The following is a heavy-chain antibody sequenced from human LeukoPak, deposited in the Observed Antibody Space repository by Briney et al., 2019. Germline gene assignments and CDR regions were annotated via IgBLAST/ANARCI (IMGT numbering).Heavy chain of an antibody. CDR2: IRDRGEA. CDR1: GFIASDYY. J-gene: IGHJ5*02. D-gene: IGHD1-14*01. CDR3: AKGRGANQAWVEFDP. V-gene: IGHV3-66*02. Sequence: PGGSLRLSCAVSGFIASDYYMSWVRHSPGKGLECVGFIRDRGEAFYSDFARGRFPLSRGEAEKTFVRQMNSLRAEDTAVYFCAKGRGANQAWVEFDPWGEGTPVIASS.